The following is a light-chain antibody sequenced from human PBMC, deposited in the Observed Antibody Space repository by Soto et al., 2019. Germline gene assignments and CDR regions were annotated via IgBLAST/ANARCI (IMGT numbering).Light chain of an antibody. CDR1: QVLGTN. J-gene: IGKJ5*01. V-gene: IGKV3-15*01. Sequence: EIVMTQSPGTLSVSPGETATLSCRASQVLGTNLAWYQQKPGQSPTLLIYGIYIRATGVPVRFTGSGSGTEFTLTITSLQSEDFATYYCQQYNYWPPITFGQGARLESK. CDR3: QQYNYWPPIT. CDR2: GIY.